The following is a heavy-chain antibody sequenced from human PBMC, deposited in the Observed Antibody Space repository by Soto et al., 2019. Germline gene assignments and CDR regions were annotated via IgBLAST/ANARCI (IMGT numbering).Heavy chain of an antibody. CDR1: GGSVNSGNYY. CDR3: ARVERGTATTVVDAFDI. Sequence: QVQLQQWGAGLLKPSETLSLTCAVYGGSVNSGNYYWSWIRQPPGKGLEWIGEMSHSGGTHFNPYLKSRVTISVDTSKNQFSLKMSSVTAADPALYYCARVERGTATTVVDAFDIWGPGTLVTVSS. J-gene: IGHJ3*02. D-gene: IGHD1-1*01. V-gene: IGHV4-34*01. CDR2: MSHSGGT.